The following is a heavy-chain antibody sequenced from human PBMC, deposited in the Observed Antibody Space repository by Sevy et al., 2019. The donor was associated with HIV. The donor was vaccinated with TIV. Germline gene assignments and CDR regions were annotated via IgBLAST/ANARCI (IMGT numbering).Heavy chain of an antibody. CDR1: GFSFSGYA. J-gene: IGHJ4*02. CDR3: AKEGAAIGIPYFDY. Sequence: GGSLRLSCAASGFSFSGYAMSWVRQAPGKGLEWVSGVRSRGCSTFYADSVKGRFSISRDNSKNTLYLQMNSLRAEDTAVYYCAKEGAAIGIPYFDYWGQGTLVTVSS. D-gene: IGHD6-13*01. V-gene: IGHV3-23*01. CDR2: VRSRGCST.